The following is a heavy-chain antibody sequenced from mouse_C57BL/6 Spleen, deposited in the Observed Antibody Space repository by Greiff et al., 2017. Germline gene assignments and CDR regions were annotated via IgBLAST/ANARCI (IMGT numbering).Heavy chain of an antibody. CDR1: GFNIKDAY. CDR2: IDPENGDT. CDR3: TTGAYYAMDY. J-gene: IGHJ4*01. Sequence: EVKLLESGAELVRPGASVKLSCTASGFNIKDAYMHWVKQRPEQGLEWIGWIDPENGDTEYASKFQGKATITADTSSNTAYLQLSSLTSEDTAVYYCTTGAYYAMDYWGQGTSVTVSS. V-gene: IGHV14-4*01.